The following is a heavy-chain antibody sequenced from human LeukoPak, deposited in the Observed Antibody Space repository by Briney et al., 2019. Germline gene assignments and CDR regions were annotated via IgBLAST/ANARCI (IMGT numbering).Heavy chain of an antibody. CDR3: ARGEGYGGIYGMDV. V-gene: IGHV4-34*01. J-gene: IGHJ6*02. CDR2: INHSGST. D-gene: IGHD4-23*01. CDR1: GGSFSGYY. Sequence: PSETLSLTCAVYGGSFSGYYWSWIRQPPGKGLEWIGEINHSGSTNYNPSLKSRVTISVDTSKNQFSLKLSSVTAADTAVYYCARGEGYGGIYGMDVWGQGTTVTVSS.